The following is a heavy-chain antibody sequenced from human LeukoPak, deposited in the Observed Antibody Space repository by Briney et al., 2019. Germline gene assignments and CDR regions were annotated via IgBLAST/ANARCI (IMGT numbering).Heavy chain of an antibody. CDR2: LYSGGIT. Sequence: GGSLRLSCAASGFNVSTKYMSWDRQAPGKGLEWVSLLYSGGITYYADSVKGRFTTSRDNSKNTLYLQMNSLRAEDTAVYYCARDRDGMDVWGQGTTVTVSS. CDR1: GFNVSTKY. V-gene: IGHV3-66*01. J-gene: IGHJ6*02. CDR3: ARDRDGMDV.